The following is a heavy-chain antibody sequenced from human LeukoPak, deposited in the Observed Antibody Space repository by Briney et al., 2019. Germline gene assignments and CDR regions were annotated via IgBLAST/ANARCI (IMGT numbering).Heavy chain of an antibody. V-gene: IGHV1-3*01. CDR3: ARDQYDFWSGAANWFDP. CDR2: INAGNGNT. Sequence: ASVKVSCTASGYTFTSYAMHWVRPAPGQRLEWMGWINAGNGNTKYSQKFQGRVTITRDTSASTAYMELSSLRSEDTAVYYCARDQYDFWSGAANWFDPWGQGTLVTVSS. D-gene: IGHD3-3*01. CDR1: GYTFTSYA. J-gene: IGHJ5*02.